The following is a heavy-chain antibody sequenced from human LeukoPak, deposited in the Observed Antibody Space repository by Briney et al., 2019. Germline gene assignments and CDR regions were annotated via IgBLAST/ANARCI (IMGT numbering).Heavy chain of an antibody. D-gene: IGHD5-24*01. CDR2: ISAYNGNT. CDR1: GYTFTSYG. CDR3: ARDSTRWLQSPYAFDI. J-gene: IGHJ3*02. V-gene: IGHV1-18*01. Sequence: ASVKVSCKASGYTFTSYGISWVRQAPGQGLEWMGWISAYNGNTNYAQKLQGRVTMTTDTSTSTAYMELRSLRSDDTAVYYCARDSTRWLQSPYAFDIWGQGTMVTVSS.